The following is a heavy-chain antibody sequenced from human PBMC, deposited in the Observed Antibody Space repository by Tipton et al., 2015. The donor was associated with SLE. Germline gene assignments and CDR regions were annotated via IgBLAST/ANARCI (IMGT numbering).Heavy chain of an antibody. V-gene: IGHV3-23*01. D-gene: IGHD6-13*01. CDR2: ISGSGGST. J-gene: IGHJ5*02. CDR3: AKRYIAAAAWSPLGP. CDR1: GFTFSSYA. Sequence: SLRLSCAASGFTFSSYAMSWVRQAPGKGLEWVSAISGSGGSTYYADSVKGRFTISRDNSKNTLYLQMNSLRAEAAAVYYCAKRYIAAAAWSPLGPWGQGTLVTVSS.